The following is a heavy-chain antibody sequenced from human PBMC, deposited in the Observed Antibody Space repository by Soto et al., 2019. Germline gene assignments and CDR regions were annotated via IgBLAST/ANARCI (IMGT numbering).Heavy chain of an antibody. Sequence: QVQLVQSGAEVKKPGSSVKVSCKASGGTFSSYTISWVRQAPGQGLEWMGRIIPILGIANYAQKFQGRVTITADKSTSTAYTELSSLRSEDTAVYYCARTGDYASFDYWGQGTLVTVSS. CDR2: IIPILGIA. CDR1: GGTFSSYT. V-gene: IGHV1-69*02. D-gene: IGHD4-17*01. CDR3: ARTGDYASFDY. J-gene: IGHJ4*02.